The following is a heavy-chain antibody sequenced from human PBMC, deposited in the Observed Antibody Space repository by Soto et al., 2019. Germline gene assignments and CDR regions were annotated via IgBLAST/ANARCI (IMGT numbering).Heavy chain of an antibody. CDR1: VYTFTGYG. CDR2: ISAYNGNT. J-gene: IGHJ4*02. D-gene: IGHD2-2*01. V-gene: IGHV1-18*01. CDR3: ARVPSLEYGLYFDY. Sequence: GXSVKISCKASVYTFTGYGISWVRQAPGQGLEWMGWISAYNGNTNYAQKLQGRVTMTTDTSTSTSYMELRSLRSDDTAVYYCARVPSLEYGLYFDYWGQGSLVTVSS.